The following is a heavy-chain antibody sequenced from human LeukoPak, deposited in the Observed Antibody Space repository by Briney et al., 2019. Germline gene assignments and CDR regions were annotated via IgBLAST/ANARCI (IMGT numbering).Heavy chain of an antibody. CDR1: GFTFSSYA. CDR2: ISDSGGIT. Sequence: GSLRLSCAASGFTFSSYAMSWVRQAPGKGLEWVSVISDSGGITYYADSVKGRFTISRDNSMNTLYLQMNSLRAEDTAIYYCAKASSPGSGCITYWGQGTLVTVSS. V-gene: IGHV3-23*01. J-gene: IGHJ4*02. D-gene: IGHD2-15*01. CDR3: AKASSPGSGCITY.